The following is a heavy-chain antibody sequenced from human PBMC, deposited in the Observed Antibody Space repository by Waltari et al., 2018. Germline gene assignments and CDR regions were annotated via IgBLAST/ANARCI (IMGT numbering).Heavy chain of an antibody. CDR2: LIPIFGTA. J-gene: IGHJ4*02. CDR3: ARDPRTGDSRIE. V-gene: IGHV1-69*08. CDR1: GGTFSSYA. Sequence: QVQLVQSGAEVKKPGSSVKVSCKASGGTFSSYAISWVRQAPGQGLEWMGRLIPIFGTANDAQKFQGRVTITADKSTSTAYMELSSLRSEDTAVYYCARDPRTGDSRIEWGQGTLVTVSS. D-gene: IGHD6-13*01.